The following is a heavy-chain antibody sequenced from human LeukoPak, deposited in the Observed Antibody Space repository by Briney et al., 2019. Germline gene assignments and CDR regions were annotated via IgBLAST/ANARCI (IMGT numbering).Heavy chain of an antibody. V-gene: IGHV3-64*04. D-gene: IGHD6-19*01. Sequence: GGSLRLSCSASGFTFGSHALHWVRQAPGKGLEYVSGLSHNGGNTYYADSVKGRFTISRDNAKNTLYLQMNSLRAEDTAVYYCARYNIAVAGFDYWGQGTLVTVSS. CDR1: GFTFGSHA. CDR2: LSHNGGNT. CDR3: ARYNIAVAGFDY. J-gene: IGHJ4*02.